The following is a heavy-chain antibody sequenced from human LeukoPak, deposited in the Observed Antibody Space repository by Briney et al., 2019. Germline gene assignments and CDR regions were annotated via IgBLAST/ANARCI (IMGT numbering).Heavy chain of an antibody. J-gene: IGHJ3*02. D-gene: IGHD5-12*01. CDR2: IYYSGST. CDR1: GGSISSSSYY. V-gene: IGHV4-39*02. CDR3: ARDGVDYSDAFDI. Sequence: PSETLSLTCTVSGGSISSSSYYWGWIRQPPGKGLEWIGSIYYSGSTYYNPSLKSRVTISVDTSKNQFSLKLSSVTAADTAVYYCARDGVDYSDAFDIWGQGTMVTVSS.